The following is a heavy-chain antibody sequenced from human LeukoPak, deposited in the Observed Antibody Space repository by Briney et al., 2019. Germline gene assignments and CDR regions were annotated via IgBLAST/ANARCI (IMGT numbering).Heavy chain of an antibody. V-gene: IGHV3-7*01. CDR2: VEQDGSEK. CDR1: GFTVSSNE. D-gene: IGHD3-22*01. Sequence: RGGSLRLSCAASGFTVSSNEMSWVRQAPGNGLEWVANVEQDGSEKYYVDSVKGRFTISRDNAKNSLYLQMSSLRAEDTAVYYCAREYYYDSSAAEAFDIWGQGTMVTVSS. CDR3: AREYYYDSSAAEAFDI. J-gene: IGHJ3*02.